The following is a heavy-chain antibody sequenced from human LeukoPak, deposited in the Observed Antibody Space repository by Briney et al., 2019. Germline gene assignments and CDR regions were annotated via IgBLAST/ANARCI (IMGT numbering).Heavy chain of an antibody. V-gene: IGHV1-69*05. D-gene: IGHD3-22*01. J-gene: IGHJ4*02. CDR2: IIPIFVTA. CDR3: ARETDRYDSSGYYSY. Sequence: SVKVSCKASGGTFSSYAISWVRQAPGQGLEWMGRIIPIFVTANYAQKFQGRVTITTDESTSTAYMELSSLRSEDTAVYYCARETDRYDSSGYYSYWGQGTLVTVSS. CDR1: GGTFSSYA.